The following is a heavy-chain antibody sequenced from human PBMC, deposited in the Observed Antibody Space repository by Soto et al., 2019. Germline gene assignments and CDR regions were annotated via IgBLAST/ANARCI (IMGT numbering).Heavy chain of an antibody. V-gene: IGHV3-7*05. Sequence: EVQLVESGGGLVQPGGSLRLSCLASEFTFNTSWMNWVRQAPGRGLEWVANIKDDGSEKNYVDSVTGRFTISIDNAKNALYWQMNSLRGEDTAVYFCARDWGTPGRGSAVCYYYHYWMDVWGQGTTVTVSS. CDR3: ARDWGTPGRGSAVCYYYHYWMDV. CDR1: EFTFNTSW. CDR2: IKDDGSEK. D-gene: IGHD6-19*01. J-gene: IGHJ6*02.